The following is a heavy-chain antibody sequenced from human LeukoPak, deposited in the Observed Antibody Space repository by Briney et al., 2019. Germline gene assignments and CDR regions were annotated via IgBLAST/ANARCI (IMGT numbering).Heavy chain of an antibody. V-gene: IGHV4-38-2*02. Sequence: SETLSLTCIVSGYSISSGYYWGWIRQPPGKGLEWIGSIYSGSTYYNPSLKSRVTISVDTSKNQFSLKLSSVTAADTAVYYCARAPNAGGNGAFDIWGQGTMVTASS. CDR1: GYSISSGYY. CDR2: IYSGST. D-gene: IGHD4-23*01. J-gene: IGHJ3*02. CDR3: ARAPNAGGNGAFDI.